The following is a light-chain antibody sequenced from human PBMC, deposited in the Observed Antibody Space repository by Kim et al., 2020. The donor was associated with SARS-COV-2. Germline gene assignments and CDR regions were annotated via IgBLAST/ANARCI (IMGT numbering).Light chain of an antibody. CDR3: QQYGGSLT. CDR2: GTS. J-gene: IGKJ4*01. Sequence: EIVLTQSPGTLSLSPWERATLSCRASQSISYYYLAWYQQKPGQAPRLLIYGTSNRDTGIPDRFSGSGSGTDFTLTISRLEPEDFAVYYCQQYGGSLTFGGGTKVDSK. CDR1: QSISYYY. V-gene: IGKV3-20*01.